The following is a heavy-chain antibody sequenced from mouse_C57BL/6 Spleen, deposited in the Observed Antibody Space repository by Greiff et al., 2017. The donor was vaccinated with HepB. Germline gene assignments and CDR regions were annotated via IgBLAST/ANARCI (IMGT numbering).Heavy chain of an antibody. CDR3: SSSLTTVVATGPFAY. J-gene: IGHJ3*01. CDR2: ISYDGSN. D-gene: IGHD1-1*01. Sequence: VQLKESGPGLVKPSQSLSLTCSVTGYSITSGYYWNWIRQFPGNKLEWMGYISYDGSNNYNPSLKNRISITRDTSKNQFFLKLNSVTTEDTATYYGSSSLTTVVATGPFAYWGQGTLVTVSA. V-gene: IGHV3-6*01. CDR1: GYSITSGYY.